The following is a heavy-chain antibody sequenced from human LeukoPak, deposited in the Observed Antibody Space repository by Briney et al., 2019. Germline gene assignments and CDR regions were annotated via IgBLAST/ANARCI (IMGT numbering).Heavy chain of an antibody. J-gene: IGHJ3*02. CDR2: IYHSGST. CDR1: GGSISSGGYS. CDR3: ARGTAYGHAFDI. V-gene: IGHV4-30-2*01. D-gene: IGHD3-10*01. Sequence: SETLSLTCTVSGGSISSGGYSWSWIRQPPGKDLEWIGYIYHSGSTYYNPSLKSRVTISVDKSKNQFSLKLSSVTAADTAVYYCARGTAYGHAFDIWGQGTIVTVSS.